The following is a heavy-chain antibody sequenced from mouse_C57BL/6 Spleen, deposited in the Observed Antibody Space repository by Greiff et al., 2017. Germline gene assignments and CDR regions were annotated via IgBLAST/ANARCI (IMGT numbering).Heavy chain of an antibody. Sequence: EVQLVESGGDLVKPGGSLQLSCAASGFTFSSYGMSWVRQTPDKRLEWVATISSGGSYTYYPDSVKGRFTISRDHAKNTLYLQMSSLKSEDTAMYYCARHVPGDYWGQGTTLTVSS. CDR3: ARHVPGDY. V-gene: IGHV5-6*01. CDR1: GFTFSSYG. CDR2: ISSGGSYT. J-gene: IGHJ2*01.